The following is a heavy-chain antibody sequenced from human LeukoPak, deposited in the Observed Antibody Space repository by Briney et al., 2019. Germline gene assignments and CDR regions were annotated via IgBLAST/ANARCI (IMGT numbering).Heavy chain of an antibody. CDR1: GFTXXSYW. CDR3: AREGFTLGDYFDY. D-gene: IGHD3-16*01. J-gene: IGHJ4*02. V-gene: IGHV3-7*01. CDR2: IKQDGSEK. Sequence: ASGFTXXSYWXXWVRQAPGKGLEWVANIKQDGSEKYYVDSVKGRFTISRDNAKNSLYLQMNSLRAEDTAVYYCAREGFTLGDYFDYWGQGTLVTVSS.